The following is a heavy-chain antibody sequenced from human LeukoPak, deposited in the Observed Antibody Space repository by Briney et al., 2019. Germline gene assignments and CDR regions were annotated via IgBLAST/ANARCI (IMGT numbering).Heavy chain of an antibody. CDR1: GFTFGDYA. CDR3: ARELSGSYYDFDY. Sequence: GGSLRLSCTASGFTFGDYAMSWVRQAPGKGLEWVGFIRTKAYGGTTEYAASVKGRFTVSRDDSKSIVYLQMNSLKTEDTAVYYCARELSGSYYDFDYWGQGTPVTVSS. V-gene: IGHV3-49*04. J-gene: IGHJ4*02. CDR2: IRTKAYGGTT. D-gene: IGHD1-26*01.